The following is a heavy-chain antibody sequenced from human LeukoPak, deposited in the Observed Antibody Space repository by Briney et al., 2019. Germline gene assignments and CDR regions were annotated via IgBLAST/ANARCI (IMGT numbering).Heavy chain of an antibody. D-gene: IGHD1-7*01. V-gene: IGHV3-66*01. CDR3: ARLIGTANFDY. CDR2: IYSGGST. Sequence: PGGPLRLSCAASGFTVSSNYMSWVRQAPGKGLEWVSVIYSGGSTYYADSVKGRFTISRDNAKNSLYLQMNSLRAEDTAMYYCARLIGTANFDYWGQGTLVTVSS. CDR1: GFTVSSNY. J-gene: IGHJ4*02.